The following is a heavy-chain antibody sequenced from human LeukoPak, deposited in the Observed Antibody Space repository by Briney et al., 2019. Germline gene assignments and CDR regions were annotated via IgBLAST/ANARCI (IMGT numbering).Heavy chain of an antibody. CDR1: GGTFSSYA. J-gene: IGHJ6*03. CDR3: ARDIAHYYGSGKGGYYYYMDV. Sequence: SVKVSCKASGGTFSSYAISWVRQAPGQGLEWMGGIIPIFGTANYAQKFQGRVTITADESTSTAYMELSSLRSEDTAVYYCARDIAHYYGSGKGGYYYYMDVWGKGTTVTISS. V-gene: IGHV1-69*13. D-gene: IGHD3-10*01. CDR2: IIPIFGTA.